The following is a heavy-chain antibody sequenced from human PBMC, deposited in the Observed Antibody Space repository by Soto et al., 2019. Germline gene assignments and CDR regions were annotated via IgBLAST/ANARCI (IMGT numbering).Heavy chain of an antibody. D-gene: IGHD6-13*01. CDR2: IIPIFGTA. CDR1: GGTFSSYA. V-gene: IGHV1-69*01. J-gene: IGHJ5*02. CDR3: ARDTTQAAAGPNWFDP. Sequence: QVQLVQSGAEVQKPGSSVKVSCKASGGTFSSYAISWVRQAPGQGLEWMGGIIPIFGTANYAQKFQGRVTITADESTSTAYMELSSLRSEDTAVYYCARDTTQAAAGPNWFDPWGQGTLVTVSS.